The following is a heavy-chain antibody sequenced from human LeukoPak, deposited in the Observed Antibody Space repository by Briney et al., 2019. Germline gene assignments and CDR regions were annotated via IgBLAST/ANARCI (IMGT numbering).Heavy chain of an antibody. D-gene: IGHD6-13*01. CDR3: ASDGGYSSSVDY. CDR1: GGSISSSSYY. V-gene: IGHV4-39*01. J-gene: IGHJ4*02. CDR2: IYYSGST. Sequence: KASETLSLTCTVSGGSISSSSYYWGWIRQPPGKGLEWIGSIYYSGSTYYNPSLKSRVTISVDTSKNQFSLKLSSVTAADTAVYYCASDGGYSSSVDYWGQGTLVTVSS.